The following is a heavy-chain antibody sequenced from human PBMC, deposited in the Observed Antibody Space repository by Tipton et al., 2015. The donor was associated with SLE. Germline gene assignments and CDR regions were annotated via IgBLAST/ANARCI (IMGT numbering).Heavy chain of an antibody. D-gene: IGHD2-15*01. V-gene: IGHV4-34*01. Sequence: TLSPTCAVYGASFSGYYWSWIRQPPGKGLEWIGEINHSGSTNYNPSLKSRVTISVDTSKNQFSLKVSSVTAADTAVYYCASCSGGSCYSYWGQGTLVTVSS. CDR1: GASFSGYY. CDR3: ASCSGGSCYSY. J-gene: IGHJ4*02. CDR2: INHSGST.